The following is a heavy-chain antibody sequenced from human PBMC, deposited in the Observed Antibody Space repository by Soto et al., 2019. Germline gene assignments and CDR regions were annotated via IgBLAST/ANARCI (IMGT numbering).Heavy chain of an antibody. J-gene: IGHJ6*02. Sequence: QVQLVESGGGVVQWGGSVRLSCTASGFTFNSHTMHWVRQAPGEGLEWVAVISYDGSYKFYADSVKGRFTISRGNSKSKLYLKTNRLTAADTASDYWAVYGLTAFGLIPPWDVDVWGQGTTVTVSS. V-gene: IGHV3-30-3*01. D-gene: IGHD3-3*01. CDR3: AVYGLTAFGLIPPWDVDV. CDR1: GFTFNSHT. CDR2: ISYDGSYK.